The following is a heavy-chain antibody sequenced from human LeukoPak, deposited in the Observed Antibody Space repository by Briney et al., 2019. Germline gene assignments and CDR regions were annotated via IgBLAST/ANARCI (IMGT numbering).Heavy chain of an antibody. CDR2: IIPIFGTA. D-gene: IGHD3-22*01. CDR1: GGTFSSYA. CDR3: ARRYYDSSGYPYYYYMDV. J-gene: IGHJ6*03. V-gene: IGHV1-69*06. Sequence: SVKVSCKASGGTFSSYAISWVRQAPGQGLEWMGGIIPIFGTANYAQKFQGRVTITADKSTSTAYMELSSLRSEDTAVYYCARRYYDSSGYPYYYYMDVWGKGTTVTVSS.